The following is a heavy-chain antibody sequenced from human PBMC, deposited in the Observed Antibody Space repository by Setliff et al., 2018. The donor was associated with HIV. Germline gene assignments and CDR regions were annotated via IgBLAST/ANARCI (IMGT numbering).Heavy chain of an antibody. CDR3: AREVRWELPQGFDH. J-gene: IGHJ4*02. CDR1: GSSISSNYY. D-gene: IGHD1-26*01. CDR2: IDASANT. V-gene: IGHV4-38-2*02. Sequence: PSETLSLTCTVSGSSISSNYYWAWIRQAPGKGLEWIGCIDASANTYYIPSLKSRATISIDTSKNQFSLKLSSVIAADTAVYYCAREVRWELPQGFDHWGQGSQVTVSS.